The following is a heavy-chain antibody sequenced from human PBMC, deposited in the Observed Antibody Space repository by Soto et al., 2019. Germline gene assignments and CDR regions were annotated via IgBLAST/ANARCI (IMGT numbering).Heavy chain of an antibody. CDR2: ISAYNGNT. Sequence: ASVKVSCKASGYTFTSYGISWVRQAPGQGLEWMGWISAYNGNTNYAQKLRGRVTMTTDTSTSTAYMELRSLRSDDTAVYYCAREIQNDIRPGGMDVWGQGTAVTVSS. CDR1: GYTFTSYG. V-gene: IGHV1-18*04. CDR3: AREIQNDIRPGGMDV. D-gene: IGHD2-8*01. J-gene: IGHJ6*02.